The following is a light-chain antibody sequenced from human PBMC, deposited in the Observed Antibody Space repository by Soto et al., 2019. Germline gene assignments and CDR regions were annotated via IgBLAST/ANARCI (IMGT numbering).Light chain of an antibody. CDR1: QSVSSN. V-gene: IGKV3-11*01. Sequence: ETVMTQSPATLSVSPGERATLSCRASQSVSSNLAWHQQKPGQAPRILMYDASTRATGIPARFSGTGSGTDFTLTINNLEPEDFAVYYCQVRTNWSIAFGRGTRLEIK. CDR2: DAS. J-gene: IGKJ5*01. CDR3: QVRTNWSIA.